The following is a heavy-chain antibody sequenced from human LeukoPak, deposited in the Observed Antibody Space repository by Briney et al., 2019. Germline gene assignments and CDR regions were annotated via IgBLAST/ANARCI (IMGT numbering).Heavy chain of an antibody. CDR2: IIPIFGTA. Sequence: ASVKVSCKASGGTFSSYAISWVRQAPGQGLEWMGGIIPIFGTANYAQKFQGRVTITADESTSTAYMELSSLRSEDTAVYYCARDRCSGGSCYSSIWDYWGQGTLVTVSS. CDR3: ARDRCSGGSCYSSIWDY. J-gene: IGHJ4*02. V-gene: IGHV1-69*13. CDR1: GGTFSSYA. D-gene: IGHD2-15*01.